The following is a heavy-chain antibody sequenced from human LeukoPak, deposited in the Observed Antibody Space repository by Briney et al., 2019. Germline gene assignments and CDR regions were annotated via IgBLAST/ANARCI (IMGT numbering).Heavy chain of an antibody. J-gene: IGHJ6*02. V-gene: IGHV3-74*01. CDR3: ARGQDSSGYAPLYYYYGMDV. Sequence: GGSLRLSCAASGFTFSSYWMHWVRQAPGKGLVWVSRINSDGSSTSYADSVKGRFTISRDNAKNTLYLQMNSLRAEDTAVYYCARGQDSSGYAPLYYYYGMDVWGQGTTVTVSS. D-gene: IGHD3-22*01. CDR2: INSDGSST. CDR1: GFTFSSYW.